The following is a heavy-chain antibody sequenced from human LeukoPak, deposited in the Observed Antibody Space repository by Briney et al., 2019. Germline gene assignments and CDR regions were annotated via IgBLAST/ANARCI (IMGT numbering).Heavy chain of an antibody. Sequence: GGSLRLSCAASGFTFSSYAMSWVRQAPGKGLEWVSAISGSGGSTYYADSVKGRFTISRDNSKNTLYLQMNSLRAEDTAVYYCAKSTYYGDYGYYCGMDVWGQGTTVTVSS. V-gene: IGHV3-23*01. CDR1: GFTFSSYA. D-gene: IGHD4-17*01. J-gene: IGHJ6*02. CDR2: ISGSGGST. CDR3: AKSTYYGDYGYYCGMDV.